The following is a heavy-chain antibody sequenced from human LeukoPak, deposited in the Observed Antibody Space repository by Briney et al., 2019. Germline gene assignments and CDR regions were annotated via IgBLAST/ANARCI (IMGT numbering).Heavy chain of an antibody. CDR3: ARWDGYSSSPDY. D-gene: IGHD6-13*01. CDR1: GYSFTGYY. V-gene: IGHV1-2*02. CDR2: INPHSGDT. J-gene: IGHJ4*02. Sequence: GASVKVSCKASGYSFTGYYMNWVRQAPGQGLEWMGWINPHSGDTGYAQKFQGRVTMTRDMSITTTYMELTRLRSDDTAFYYCARWDGYSSSPDYWGQGSLVTVSS.